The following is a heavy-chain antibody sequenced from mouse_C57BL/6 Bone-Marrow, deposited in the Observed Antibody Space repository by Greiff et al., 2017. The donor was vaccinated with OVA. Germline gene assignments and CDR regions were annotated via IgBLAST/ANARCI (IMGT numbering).Heavy chain of an antibody. CDR1: GYTFTDYY. V-gene: IGHV1-19*01. Sequence: EVQLQQSGPVLVKPGASVKMSCKASGYTFTDYYMNWVKQSHGKSLEWIGVINPYNGGTSYNQKFKGKTTLTVDKSSSTAYMELNSLTSEDSAVYYCARHGPYAMDYWGQGTSVTVSS. CDR3: ARHGPYAMDY. J-gene: IGHJ4*01. CDR2: INPYNGGT.